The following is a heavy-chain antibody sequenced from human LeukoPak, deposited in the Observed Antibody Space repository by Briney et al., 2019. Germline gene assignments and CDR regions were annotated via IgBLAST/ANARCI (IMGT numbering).Heavy chain of an antibody. Sequence: GASLQISSEGSGYIFTSYWIGWGRPLPGKGLGWMGIIYPGDSDTRYTPSFQGQVTISADKSLSTAYLQWSSLKDSDTAMYFCARLMTGTIAFDIWGQGTMVTVSS. CDR3: ARLMTGTIAFDI. V-gene: IGHV5-51*01. J-gene: IGHJ3*02. CDR1: GYIFTSYW. D-gene: IGHD1-20*01. CDR2: IYPGDSDT.